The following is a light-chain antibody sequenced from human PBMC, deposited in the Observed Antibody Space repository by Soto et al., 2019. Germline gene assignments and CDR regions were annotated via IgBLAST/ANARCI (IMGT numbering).Light chain of an antibody. J-gene: IGKJ4*01. CDR1: HNIYNY. CDR2: DAS. Sequence: DIQMTQSPSSLSASVGDRVTIACQASHNIYNYLNWYHQKPGKAPKLMIFDASNLETGVPSRFRGSGSRTHFSLTINNLQPEAVGTYFCQHYDNLPLTFGGGTKVEIE. CDR3: QHYDNLPLT. V-gene: IGKV1-33*01.